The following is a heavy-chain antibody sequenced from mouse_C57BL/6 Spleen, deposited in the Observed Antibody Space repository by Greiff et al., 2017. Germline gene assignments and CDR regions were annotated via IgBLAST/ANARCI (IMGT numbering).Heavy chain of an antibody. V-gene: IGHV5-4*03. D-gene: IGHD1-1*01. J-gene: IGHJ1*01. CDR3: ARGRDLYYGSSYKGYFEI. CDR1: GFTFSSYA. Sequence: EVKLVESGGGLVKPGGSLKLSCAASGFTFSSYAMSWVRQTPEKRLEWVATISDGGSYTYYPDNVKGRFTISRDNAKNNLYLQMSHLKSEDTAMYYCARGRDLYYGSSYKGYFEIWGAGTTVTGSS. CDR2: ISDGGSYT.